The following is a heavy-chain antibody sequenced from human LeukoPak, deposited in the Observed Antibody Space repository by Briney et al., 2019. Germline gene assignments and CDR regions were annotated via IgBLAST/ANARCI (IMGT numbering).Heavy chain of an antibody. CDR1: GNTFTSHD. V-gene: IGHV1-8*01. CDR2: MNPTSGNV. D-gene: IGHD1-1*01. J-gene: IGHJ6*02. CDR3: ARVRSDYPGRGFPWNAMDV. Sequence: ASVKVSCKASGNTFTSHDINWVRQATEQGLEWMGWMNPTSGNVGYAQNFQGRLTMTRNTPMSTAYMELSSLTSEDTAVYFCARVRSDYPGRGFPWNAMDVWGQGTTVTVSS.